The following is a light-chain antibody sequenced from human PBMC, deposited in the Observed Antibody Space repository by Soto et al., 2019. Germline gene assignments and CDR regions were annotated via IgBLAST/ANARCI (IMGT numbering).Light chain of an antibody. J-gene: IGKJ1*01. CDR1: QSVSNW. Sequence: DIQMTQSPSTLSASVGERVTITCRASQSVSNWLAWYQQKPGKAPKLLIYDVSSLESGVPSRFSGSGSGTEFMLTISSLQPDDFATYSCQKYDSYAWTFDQGTKVEMK. CDR3: QKYDSYAWT. V-gene: IGKV1-5*01. CDR2: DVS.